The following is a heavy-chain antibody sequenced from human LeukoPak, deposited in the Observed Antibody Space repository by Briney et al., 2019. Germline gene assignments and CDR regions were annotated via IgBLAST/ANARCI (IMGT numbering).Heavy chain of an antibody. J-gene: IGHJ4*02. V-gene: IGHV3-33*01. CDR1: GFTFSSYG. CDR2: IWYDGSNK. Sequence: GRSLRLSCAASGFTFSSYGMHWVRQAPGKGLEWVAVIWYDGSNKYYADSVKGRFTISRDNSKNTLYLQMNSLRAEDTAVYYCARDKAVLAAAQSLFDYWGQGTLVTVSS. CDR3: ARDKAVLAAAQSLFDY. D-gene: IGHD6-13*01.